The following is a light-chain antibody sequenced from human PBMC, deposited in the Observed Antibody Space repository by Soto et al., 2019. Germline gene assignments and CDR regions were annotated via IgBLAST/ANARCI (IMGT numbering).Light chain of an antibody. CDR3: QQRHMWPIT. J-gene: IGKJ5*01. Sequence: EVVLTQSPVTLSLSPWEGATLSCRASQSFRGLLAWYQQKPGQAPRLLIYDAYNRATGIPPRFSGSGSGTDFTLTISSLEPEDSAVYYCQQRHMWPITFGQGTRLEI. CDR2: DAY. CDR1: QSFRGL. V-gene: IGKV3-11*01.